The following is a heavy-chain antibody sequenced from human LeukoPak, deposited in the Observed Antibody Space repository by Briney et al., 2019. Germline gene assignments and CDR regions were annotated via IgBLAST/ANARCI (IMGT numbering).Heavy chain of an antibody. Sequence: SETLSLTCTVSGGSVTTSSYYWGWIRQPPGKGLEWIGSVYYSGSTYYNPSLKSRVTISADTSKNQFSLKLSSVTAADTAVYYCARRVAGSAYRDYWGQGTLVTVSS. D-gene: IGHD3-22*01. CDR3: ARRVAGSAYRDY. V-gene: IGHV4-39*01. J-gene: IGHJ4*02. CDR1: GGSVTTSSYY. CDR2: VYYSGST.